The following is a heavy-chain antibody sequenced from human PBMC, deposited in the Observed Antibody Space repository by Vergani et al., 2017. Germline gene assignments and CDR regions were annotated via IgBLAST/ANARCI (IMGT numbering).Heavy chain of an antibody. Sequence: QVQLVESGGGVVQPGRSLRLSCAASGFTFSSYGMHWVRQAPGKGLEWVAVISYDGSNKYYADSVKGRFTISRDNSKNSLYLQMNSLRAEDTAVYYCARANTRDSGSYDYFDYWGQGTLVTVSS. J-gene: IGHJ4*02. CDR2: ISYDGSNK. CDR1: GFTFSSYG. V-gene: IGHV3-30*03. CDR3: ARANTRDSGSYDYFDY. D-gene: IGHD1-26*01.